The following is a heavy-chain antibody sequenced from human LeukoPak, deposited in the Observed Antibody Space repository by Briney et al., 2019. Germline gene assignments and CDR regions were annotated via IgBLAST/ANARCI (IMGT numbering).Heavy chain of an antibody. CDR3: ASWVGSGWYYFDY. J-gene: IGHJ4*02. CDR2: IYSGGST. Sequence: GGSLRLSCAASGFTVSTNYMSWVRRAPGKGLEWVSIIYSGGSTYYADSVKGRFTISRDFSQNTVYLQMNSLRAEDTAVYYCASWVGSGWYYFDYWGQGTLVTVSS. CDR1: GFTVSTNY. V-gene: IGHV3-66*01. D-gene: IGHD6-19*01.